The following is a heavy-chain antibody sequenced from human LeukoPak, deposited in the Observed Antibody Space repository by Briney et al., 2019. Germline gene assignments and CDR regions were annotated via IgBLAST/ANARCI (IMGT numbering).Heavy chain of an antibody. D-gene: IGHD3-16*01. CDR3: ARAQYNAVWGPPDAFDI. V-gene: IGHV3-21*01. CDR1: GFTFSSYW. Sequence: GGSLRLSCAASGFTFSSYWMSWVRQAPGKGLEWVSSISSSSYIYYADSVKGRFTISRDNAKNSLYLQMNSLRAEDTAVYYCARAQYNAVWGPPDAFDIWGQGTMVTVSS. J-gene: IGHJ3*02. CDR2: ISSSSYI.